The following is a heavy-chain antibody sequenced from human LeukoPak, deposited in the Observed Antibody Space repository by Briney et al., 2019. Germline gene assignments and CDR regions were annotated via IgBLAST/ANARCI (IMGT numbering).Heavy chain of an antibody. CDR1: GGSFSGYY. CDR3: ARHGINQVVDAFDI. D-gene: IGHD2-15*01. CDR2: INHSGST. V-gene: IGHV4-34*01. J-gene: IGHJ3*02. Sequence: PSETLSLTCAVYGGSFSGYYWSWIRQPPGKGLEWIGEINHSGSTNYNPSHKSRVTISVDTSKNQFSLKLSSVTAADTAVYYCARHGINQVVDAFDIWGQGTMVTVSS.